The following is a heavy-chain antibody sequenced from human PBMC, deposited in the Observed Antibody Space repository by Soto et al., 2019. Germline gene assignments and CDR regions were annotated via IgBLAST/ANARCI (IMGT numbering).Heavy chain of an antibody. V-gene: IGHV3-7*01. CDR2: RKKNGSDK. CDR3: AKLGSGYYSGSYFKY. J-gene: IGHJ4*02. CDR1: GFTPGDNW. D-gene: IGHD5-12*01. Sequence: GGCRRLSWAVSGFTPGDNWMGWVRQAPEQGREWVAHRKKNGSDKDYVDSVKGRFTGSRDNTKNSLYLQMYILRAEDTAVYYSAKLGSGYYSGSYFKYWGQGTLVTVSS.